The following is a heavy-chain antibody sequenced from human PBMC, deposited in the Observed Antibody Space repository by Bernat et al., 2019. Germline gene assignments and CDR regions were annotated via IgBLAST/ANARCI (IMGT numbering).Heavy chain of an antibody. Sequence: QVLLVQSGAEVKKPGASWKLSWKGFGFMFTRHAIHWVRQAPAQGLEWMGCIVPVVGKTYYSQMFQDKVTITRDTSASTAYVDVSRLTPEETAVYYWAGDVVGAGYFDYWGQGALVTVSS. CDR3: AGDVVGAGYFDY. D-gene: IGHD4-17*01. CDR2: IVPVVGKT. CDR1: GFMFTRHA. V-gene: IGHV1-3*01. J-gene: IGHJ4*02.